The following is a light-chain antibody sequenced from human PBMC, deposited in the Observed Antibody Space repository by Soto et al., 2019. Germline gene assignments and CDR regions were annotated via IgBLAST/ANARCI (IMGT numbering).Light chain of an antibody. V-gene: IGKV3-15*01. CDR3: QQYNNWHLT. Sequence: EIVMTQSPATLSVSPGERATLPCRASQSVSSNLAWYQQKPGQAPRLLIYGASTRATGIPARFSGSGSGTEFTLTISSLQSEDFAVYYCQQYNNWHLTFGGGTKVEIK. CDR1: QSVSSN. CDR2: GAS. J-gene: IGKJ4*01.